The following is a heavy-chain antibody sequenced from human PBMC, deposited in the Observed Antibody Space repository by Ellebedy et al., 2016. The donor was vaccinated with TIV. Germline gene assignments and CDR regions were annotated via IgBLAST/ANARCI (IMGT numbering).Heavy chain of an antibody. D-gene: IGHD4-17*01. CDR1: VDSVSSNSAA. Sequence: SQTLSLTXAISVDSVSSNSAAWNWIRQPPSRGLEWLGRTYYRSKWYNDYAVSVKSRITINPDTSKNQFSLQLNSVTPEDTAVYYCARDEGDYGEFYFDYWGQGTLVTVSS. V-gene: IGHV6-1*01. CDR2: TYYRSKWYN. CDR3: ARDEGDYGEFYFDY. J-gene: IGHJ4*02.